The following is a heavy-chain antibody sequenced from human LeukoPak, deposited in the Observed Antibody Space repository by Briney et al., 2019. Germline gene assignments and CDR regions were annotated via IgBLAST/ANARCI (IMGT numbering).Heavy chain of an antibody. CDR3: ARGWGSLGIDY. J-gene: IGHJ4*02. V-gene: IGHV4-34*01. D-gene: IGHD7-27*01. Sequence: PSETLSLTCAVYGGSFSGYYWSWIRQPPGKGLEWIGEINHSGSTNYNPSLKSRVTISVDTSKNQFSLKLSSVTAADTAVYYCARGWGSLGIDYWGQGTLVTVSS. CDR1: GGSFSGYY. CDR2: INHSGST.